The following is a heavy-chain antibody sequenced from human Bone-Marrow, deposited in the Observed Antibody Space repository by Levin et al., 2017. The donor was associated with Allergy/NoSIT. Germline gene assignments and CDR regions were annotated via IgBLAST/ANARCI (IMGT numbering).Heavy chain of an antibody. D-gene: IGHD6-6*01. CDR2: INHSGST. CDR1: GGSFSGYY. V-gene: IGHV4-34*01. CDR3: AGSSIAARRPRWFDP. Sequence: SETLSLTCAVYGGSFSGYYWSWIRQPPGKGLEWIGEINHSGSTNYNPSLKSRVTISVDTSKNQFSLKLSSVTAADTAVYYCAGSSIAARRPRWFDPWGQGTLVTVSS. J-gene: IGHJ5*02.